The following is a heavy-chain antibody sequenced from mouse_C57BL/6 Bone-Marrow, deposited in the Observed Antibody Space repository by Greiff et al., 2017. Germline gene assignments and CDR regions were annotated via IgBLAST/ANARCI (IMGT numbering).Heavy chain of an antibody. D-gene: IGHD2-4*01. CDR2: IDPANGNT. Sequence: QPSVAELVRPGASVKLSCTASGFHIKNTYMHWVKQRPAQGLEWIGRIDPANGNTKYAPKFQGKATITADTSSNTAYLQLSSLTSEDTAIYYGAGGLRRVFAYWGQGTLVTVSA. J-gene: IGHJ3*01. CDR3: AGGLRRVFAY. V-gene: IGHV14-3*01. CDR1: GFHIKNTY.